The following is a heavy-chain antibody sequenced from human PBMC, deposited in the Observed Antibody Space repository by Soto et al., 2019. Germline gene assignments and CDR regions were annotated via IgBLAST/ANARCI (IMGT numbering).Heavy chain of an antibody. J-gene: IGHJ6*02. Sequence: QVQLVQSGAEVKKPGASVKVSCKASGYTFTSYGISWVRQAPGQGLEWMGWISAYNGNTNYAQKLQGRVTMTTDTSTSTAYMELRRLRSDDTAVYYCAIGGIAVAAQVTHYYGMDVWGQGTTVTVSS. V-gene: IGHV1-18*01. CDR3: AIGGIAVAAQVTHYYGMDV. CDR1: GYTFTSYG. D-gene: IGHD6-19*01. CDR2: ISAYNGNT.